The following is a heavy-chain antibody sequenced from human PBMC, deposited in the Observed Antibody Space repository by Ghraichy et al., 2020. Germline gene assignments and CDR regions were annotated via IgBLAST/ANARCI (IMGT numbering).Heavy chain of an antibody. V-gene: IGHV1-2*02. CDR2: INPNNGGT. D-gene: IGHD2-15*01. J-gene: IGHJ4*02. CDR1: GYTLTGYY. CDR3: ARGCSGGTCYWVH. Sequence: ASVKVSCKASGYTLTGYYMHWVRQAPGQGLEWMGWINPNNGGTNYAQKFQGRVTMTRDTSISTAYMELSSLISDDTAVHYCARGCSGGTCYWVHWGQGTLVTVSS.